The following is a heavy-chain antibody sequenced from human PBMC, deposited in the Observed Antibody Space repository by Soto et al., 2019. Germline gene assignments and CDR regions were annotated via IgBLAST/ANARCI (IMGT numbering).Heavy chain of an antibody. Sequence: SETLSLTCAVSGGSISSYYWGWIRQPPGKGLEWIGSIYYSGSTYYNPSLKSRVTISVDTSKNQFSLKLSSVTAADTAVYYCARHPASPYYYDSSGEPAEGYYFDYWGQGTLVTVSS. CDR2: IYYSGST. CDR1: GGSISSYY. CDR3: ARHPASPYYYDSSGEPAEGYYFDY. J-gene: IGHJ4*02. V-gene: IGHV4-39*01. D-gene: IGHD3-22*01.